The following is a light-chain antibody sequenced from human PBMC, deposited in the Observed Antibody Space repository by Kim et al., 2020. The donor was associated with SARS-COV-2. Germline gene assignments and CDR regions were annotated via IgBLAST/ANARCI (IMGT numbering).Light chain of an antibody. CDR2: KDS. Sequence: SYELTQPSSVSVSPGQTARITCSGYVLAKKYARWFQQKPGQAPVLVIYKDSERPSGIPERFSGSSSGTTVTLTISGAQVEDEADYYCYSAADNNRVFGGGTQLTVL. CDR3: YSAADNNRV. V-gene: IGLV3-27*01. J-gene: IGLJ3*02. CDR1: VLAKKY.